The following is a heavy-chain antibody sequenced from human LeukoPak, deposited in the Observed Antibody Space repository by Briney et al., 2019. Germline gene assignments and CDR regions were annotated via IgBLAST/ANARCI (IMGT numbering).Heavy chain of an antibody. CDR1: GGTFSSYA. V-gene: IGHV1-69*06. J-gene: IGHJ6*03. CDR2: IIPIFGTA. D-gene: IGHD3-22*01. CDR3: ARGNNYYDSSGYYGVGYYMDV. Sequence: SVKVSCKASGGTFSSYAISRVRQAPGQGLEWMGRIIPIFGTANYAQKFQGRVTITADKSTSTAYMELSSLRSEDTAVYYCARGNNYYDSSGYYGVGYYMDVWGKGTTVTVSS.